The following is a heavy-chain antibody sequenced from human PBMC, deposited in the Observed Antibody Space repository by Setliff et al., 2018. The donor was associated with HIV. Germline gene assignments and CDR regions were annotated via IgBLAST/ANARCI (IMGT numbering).Heavy chain of an antibody. CDR1: GFTFSSYW. CDR3: ATLRQQLITGWFDP. J-gene: IGHJ5*02. CDR2: INSDGSST. D-gene: IGHD6-13*01. Sequence: SLRLSCAASGFTFSSYWMHWVRQAPGKGLVWVSRINSDGSSTSYADSVKGRFTISRDNAKNTLYLQMNSLRAEDTAVYYCATLRQQLITGWFDPWGQGTLVAVSS. V-gene: IGHV3-74*01.